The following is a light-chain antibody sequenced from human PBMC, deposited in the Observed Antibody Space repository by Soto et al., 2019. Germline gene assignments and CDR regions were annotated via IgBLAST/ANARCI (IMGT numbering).Light chain of an antibody. CDR1: QSINSW. Sequence: DIQMTQSPSSLSASVGDTVTITCRASQSINSWLAWYQQRPGKAPKLLIYDASTLQNGVPSRFSGSGSGTRFTLTVSSLQPDDFATYYCQQYNRYSTLGQGTKVDIK. CDR3: QQYNRYST. J-gene: IGKJ1*01. V-gene: IGKV1-5*01. CDR2: DAS.